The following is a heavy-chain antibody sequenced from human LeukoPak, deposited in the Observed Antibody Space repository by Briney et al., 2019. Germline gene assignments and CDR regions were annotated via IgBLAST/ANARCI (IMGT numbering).Heavy chain of an antibody. CDR3: ARAFNYYYYGMDV. CDR1: GFTFSDYY. CDR2: ISSSSSYT. Sequence: GGSLRLSCAASGFTFSDYYMSWIRQAPGNGLEWVSYISSSSSYTNYADSVKGRFTISRDNAKNSLYLQMNSLRAEDTAVYYCARAFNYYYYGMDVWGKGTTVTVSS. J-gene: IGHJ6*04. V-gene: IGHV3-11*06.